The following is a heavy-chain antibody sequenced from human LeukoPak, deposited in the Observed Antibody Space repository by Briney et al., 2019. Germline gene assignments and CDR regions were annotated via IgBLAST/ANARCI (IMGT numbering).Heavy chain of an antibody. V-gene: IGHV3-21*01. J-gene: IGHJ6*03. CDR3: ARVAAAGTSYYHYYMDV. Sequence: GGSLRLSCAASGFTFSTYFMNWVRQAPGKGLEWVSSISSSSTYIYYADSVRGRFTISRDNSKNTLYLQMNSLRAEDTAVYYCARVAAAGTSYYHYYMDVWGKGTTVTVSS. CDR2: ISSSSTYI. D-gene: IGHD6-13*01. CDR1: GFTFSTYF.